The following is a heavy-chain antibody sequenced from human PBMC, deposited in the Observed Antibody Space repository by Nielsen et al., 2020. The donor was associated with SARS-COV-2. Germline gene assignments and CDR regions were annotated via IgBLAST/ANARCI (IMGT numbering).Heavy chain of an antibody. D-gene: IGHD5-18*01. V-gene: IGHV4-61*02. Sequence: SETLSLTCTVSGDSISSGGYYWSWIRQPAGKGLEWIGRIYTSGSTNYNPSLKSRVTMSVDTSKNQFSLKLSSVTAADTAVYYCARGIWVDTAMGGADYYYYYGMDVWGQGTTVTVSS. CDR3: ARGIWVDTAMGGADYYYYYGMDV. CDR2: IYTSGST. CDR1: GDSISSGGYY. J-gene: IGHJ6*02.